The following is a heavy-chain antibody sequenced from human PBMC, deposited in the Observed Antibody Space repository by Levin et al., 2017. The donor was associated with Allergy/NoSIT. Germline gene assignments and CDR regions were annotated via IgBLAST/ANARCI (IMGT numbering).Heavy chain of an antibody. V-gene: IGHV3-21*06. D-gene: IGHD1-20*01. Sequence: MSGGSLRLSCAASGFAFHTYAMNWVRQAPGKGLEWVSSFSAYSSQTSYADSVKGRFIISRDNAENSLFLQMNSLRADDTAVYYCASLYPQGYNFYLDLWGKGTTVTVSS. CDR2: FSAYSSQT. CDR1: GFAFHTYA. CDR3: ASLYPQGYNFYLDL. J-gene: IGHJ6*04.